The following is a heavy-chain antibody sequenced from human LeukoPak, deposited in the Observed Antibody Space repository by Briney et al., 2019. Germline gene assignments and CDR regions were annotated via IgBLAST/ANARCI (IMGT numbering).Heavy chain of an antibody. Sequence: GGSLRLSCAASGFTFTSYAMSWVRQAPGKGLEWVSGISWNSGSIGYTDSVKGRFTISRDNARNSLYLQMNSLRPEDTALYYCAKDIRATVTTLNDYWGQGTLVTVSS. CDR2: ISWNSGSI. J-gene: IGHJ4*02. CDR1: GFTFTSYA. D-gene: IGHD4-17*01. CDR3: AKDIRATVTTLNDY. V-gene: IGHV3-9*01.